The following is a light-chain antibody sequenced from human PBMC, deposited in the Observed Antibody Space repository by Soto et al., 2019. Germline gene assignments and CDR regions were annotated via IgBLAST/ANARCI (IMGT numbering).Light chain of an antibody. CDR2: DDY. CDR3: QVWDNPSAHVV. V-gene: IGLV3-21*02. Sequence: ELTQPPSVSVAPGQTARITCGGNNIGTKSVHWYQQKPGQAPVLVVYDDYDRPSWIPERFSGSNSGNTATLTISTVEAGDEADYYCQVWDNPSAHVVFGGGTKVTVL. CDR1: NIGTKS. J-gene: IGLJ3*02.